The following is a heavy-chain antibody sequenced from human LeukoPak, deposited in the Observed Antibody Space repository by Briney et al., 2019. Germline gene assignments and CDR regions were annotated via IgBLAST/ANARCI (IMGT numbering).Heavy chain of an antibody. D-gene: IGHD6-6*01. V-gene: IGHV1-2*06. CDR2: INPNSGGT. CDR1: GYTFTGYY. Sequence: ASVKVSCKASGYTFTGYYMHWVRQASGQGLEWMGRINPNSGGTNYTQKFQGRVTMTRDTSISTAYMELSRLRSDDTAVYYCECSSSYGMDVWGQGTTVTVSS. CDR3: ECSSSYGMDV. J-gene: IGHJ6*02.